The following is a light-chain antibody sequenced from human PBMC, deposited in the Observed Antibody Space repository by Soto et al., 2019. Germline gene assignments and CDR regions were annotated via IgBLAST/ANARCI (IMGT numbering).Light chain of an antibody. CDR1: QSVSSSY. V-gene: IGKV3-20*01. Sequence: EIVLTQSPGTLSLSPGERATLSCRASQSVSSSYLAWYQQKPGQATRLLIYGASSMATGIPDRFSGSGSGTDFTITISRLEPDDFAVYYCQQYGSSPPVTCGGGTKVEIK. CDR2: GAS. CDR3: QQYGSSPPVT. J-gene: IGKJ4*01.